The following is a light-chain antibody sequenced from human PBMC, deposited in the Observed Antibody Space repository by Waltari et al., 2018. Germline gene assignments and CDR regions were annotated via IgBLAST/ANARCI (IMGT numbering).Light chain of an antibody. Sequence: QSALTQPPSASGSPGQSVTISCTGTSSDVGGYNYVSWYQQSPGKAPKLMIYEVSKQPSGVPDRFSGSKSGNTASLTVSGLQAEDEADYYCSSYAGSNNVVFGGGTKLTVL. J-gene: IGLJ2*01. V-gene: IGLV2-8*01. CDR3: SSYAGSNNVV. CDR2: EVS. CDR1: SSDVGGYNY.